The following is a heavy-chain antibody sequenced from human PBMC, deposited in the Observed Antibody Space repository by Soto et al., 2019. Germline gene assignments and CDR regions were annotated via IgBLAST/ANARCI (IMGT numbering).Heavy chain of an antibody. CDR1: GFTFSNYG. V-gene: IGHV3-30*18. CDR2: ISYDGSNK. J-gene: IGHJ5*02. D-gene: IGHD6-19*01. Sequence: QVQLVESGGGVVQPGRSLRLSCAASGFTFSNYGMHWVRQAPGKGLEWVAFISYDGSNKYYADSVKGRFTISRDSSKNTQYLQLNSLRAEDTTVYSCAKDPAPSAEMAVAGRGWFAPWGQGTLVTVSS. CDR3: AKDPAPSAEMAVAGRGWFAP.